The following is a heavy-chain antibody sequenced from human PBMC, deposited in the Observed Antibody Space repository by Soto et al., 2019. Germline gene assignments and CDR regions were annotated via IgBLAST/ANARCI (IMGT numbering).Heavy chain of an antibody. V-gene: IGHV4-4*07. CDR2: IDTSGNT. Sequence: SETLSLTCTVSVDSITTYYWSWIRQPAGKGLEWIGRIDTSGNTNYNPSLKSRVTMSVDTSKKQFSLKLTSVTAADTAVYYCARYSNNWFQTEGLDVWGQGTTVTVS. CDR1: VDSITTYY. J-gene: IGHJ6*02. CDR3: ARYSNNWFQTEGLDV. D-gene: IGHD6-13*01.